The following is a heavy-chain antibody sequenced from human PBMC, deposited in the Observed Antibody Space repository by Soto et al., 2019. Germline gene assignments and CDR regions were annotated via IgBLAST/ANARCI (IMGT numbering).Heavy chain of an antibody. CDR3: ARGGSSSWYWGDYFDY. Sequence: QVQLVESGGGVVQPGRSLRLSCAASGFTFSSYAVHWVRQAPGKGLEWVAVISYDGSNKYYADSVKGRFTISRDNSKNTLYLQMNSLRAEDTAVYYCARGGSSSWYWGDYFDYWGQGTLVTVSS. J-gene: IGHJ4*02. V-gene: IGHV3-30-3*01. CDR1: GFTFSSYA. CDR2: ISYDGSNK. D-gene: IGHD6-13*01.